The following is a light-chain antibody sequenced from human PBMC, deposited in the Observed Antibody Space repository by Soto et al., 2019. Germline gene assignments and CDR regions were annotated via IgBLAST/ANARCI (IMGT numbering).Light chain of an antibody. V-gene: IGLV2-23*02. CDR3: CSYAGGRSPYV. Sequence: QPARTQPASVTGSPGQSITISCTGTTSDVGSYDLVSWYQQHPGKAPKIMIYEVSKRPSGDSNRFSGSRSGNTASLTISGLQAEDEADYYCCSYAGGRSPYVFGTGTKVTVL. CDR1: TSDVGSYDL. CDR2: EVS. J-gene: IGLJ1*01.